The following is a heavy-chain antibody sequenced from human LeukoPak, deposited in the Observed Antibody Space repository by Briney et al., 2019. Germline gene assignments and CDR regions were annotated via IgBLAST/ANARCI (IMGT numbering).Heavy chain of an antibody. V-gene: IGHV4-31*03. CDR1: GVSISSGGYY. J-gene: IGHJ4*02. D-gene: IGHD6-6*01. Sequence: SETLSLTCTVSGVSISSGGYYWSWIRQHPGKGLEWIGYIYYSGSTYYNPSLKSRVTISVDTSKNQFSLKLSSATAADTAVYYCARVFSSSPHFDYWGQGTLVTVSS. CDR3: ARVFSSSPHFDY. CDR2: IYYSGST.